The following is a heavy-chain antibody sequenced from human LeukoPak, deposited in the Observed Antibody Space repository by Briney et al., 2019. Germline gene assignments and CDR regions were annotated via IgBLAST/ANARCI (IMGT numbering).Heavy chain of an antibody. D-gene: IGHD5-18*01. V-gene: IGHV4-59*01. CDR3: AREGIHLYIDY. CDR1: GGSISSYY. CDR2: IYYSGST. J-gene: IGHJ4*02. Sequence: SETLSLTCTVSGGSISSYYWSWIRQPPGKGLEWIGYIYYSGSTNYNPSLKSRVTISVDTSKNQFSLKLSSVTAADTAVYYCAREGIHLYIDYWGQGTLVTVSS.